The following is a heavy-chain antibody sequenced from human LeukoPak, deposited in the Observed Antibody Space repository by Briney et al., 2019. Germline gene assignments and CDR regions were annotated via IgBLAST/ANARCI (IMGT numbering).Heavy chain of an antibody. CDR3: ARRIAAAGLYFDY. Sequence: GGSLRLSCAASGFTFSDYYMSWIRQAPGKGLEWVSYISSSDSTIYYADSVKGRFTISRDNAKNSLYLQMNSLRAEDTAVYYCARRIAAAGLYFDYWGQGTLVTVSS. J-gene: IGHJ4*02. CDR2: ISSSDSTI. D-gene: IGHD6-13*01. CDR1: GFTFSDYY. V-gene: IGHV3-11*04.